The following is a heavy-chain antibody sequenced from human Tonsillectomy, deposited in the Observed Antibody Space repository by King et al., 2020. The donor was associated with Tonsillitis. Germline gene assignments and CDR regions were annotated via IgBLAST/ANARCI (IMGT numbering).Heavy chain of an antibody. J-gene: IGHJ4*02. CDR3: ATLTRHNSYDGFDT. CDR1: EYTFSNYW. Sequence: QLVQSGAEVKKPGESLKISCKGSEYTFSNYWIGWVRQMSGKGLEWMGLIYPGDSDTKYSPSSQGQVTISADKSISTAYLQWISLTASDTAMYYCATLTRHNSYDGFDTWGQGTRGTVSS. D-gene: IGHD3-16*01. CDR2: IYPGDSDT. V-gene: IGHV5-51*01.